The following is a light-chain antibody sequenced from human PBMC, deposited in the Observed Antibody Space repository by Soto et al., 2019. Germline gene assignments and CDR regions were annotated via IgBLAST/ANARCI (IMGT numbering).Light chain of an antibody. CDR1: QSLLHSNGYNY. Sequence: IVMTQSPLSLPVTPGEPASISCRSSQSLLHSNGYNYLDWYLQKPGQSPQLLIYLGSNRASGVPDRFSGSGSGTNFTLTISRVEAEDVGVYYCMQALQTPPYTFGQGTKLEIK. V-gene: IGKV2-28*01. CDR3: MQALQTPPYT. CDR2: LGS. J-gene: IGKJ2*01.